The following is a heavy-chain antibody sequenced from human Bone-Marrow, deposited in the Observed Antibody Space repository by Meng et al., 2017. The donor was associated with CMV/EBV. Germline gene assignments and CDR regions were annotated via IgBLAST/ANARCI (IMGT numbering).Heavy chain of an antibody. J-gene: IGHJ6*02. V-gene: IGHV3-7*01. CDR3: ARDD. CDR1: RFTFSSYW. CDR2: IKQDGSEK. Sequence: GGSLRLSCAASRFTFSSYWMSWVRQAPGKGLEWVANIKQDGSEKNYVDSVKGRFTISRDNAKNSLYLQMNSLRAEDTAVYYCARDDWGQGTTVTVSS.